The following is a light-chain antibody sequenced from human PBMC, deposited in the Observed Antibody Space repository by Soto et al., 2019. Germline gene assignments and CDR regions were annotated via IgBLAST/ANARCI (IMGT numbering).Light chain of an antibody. CDR1: SSNIGAGYD. V-gene: IGLV1-40*01. Sequence: QSVLTQPPSVSGAPGQRVTISCTGSSSNIGAGYDVHWYLQLPGTAPKLLVYTNNNRPSGVPDRFSGSTSGTSASLAITGLQAEDEADYYCISHAGNNNWVFGGGTKLTVL. CDR2: TNN. J-gene: IGLJ3*02. CDR3: ISHAGNNNWV.